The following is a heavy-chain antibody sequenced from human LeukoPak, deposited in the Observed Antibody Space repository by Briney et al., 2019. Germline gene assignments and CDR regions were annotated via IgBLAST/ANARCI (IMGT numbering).Heavy chain of an antibody. V-gene: IGHV4-59*08. D-gene: IGHD2-15*01. CDR3: ARPARFCSGGSCTSDWYFGL. J-gene: IGHJ2*01. CDR1: SGSISSYF. Sequence: SETLSLTCTVSSGSISSYFWSWIRQPPGKGLEWIAYMRYSGDTNYSPSLKSRISISIDTSKNQFSLNMSSVTAADTAMYYCARPARFCSGGSCTSDWYFGLWGRGTLVTVSS. CDR2: MRYSGDT.